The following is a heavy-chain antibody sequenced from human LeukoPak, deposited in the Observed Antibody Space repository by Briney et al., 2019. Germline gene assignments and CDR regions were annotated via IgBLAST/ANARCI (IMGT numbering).Heavy chain of an antibody. CDR3: ARSRSPYTTGWYGNWFDP. CDR1: GFTFSNYA. V-gene: IGHV3-30*04. D-gene: IGHD6-19*01. CDR2: ISYDGGNK. Sequence: GGSLRLSCAASGFTFSNYAIHWVRQAPGKGLEWVAFISYDGGNKYYADSVKGRFTISRDNSKNTLYLQMNSLRPDDTAVYYCARSRSPYTTGWYGNWFDPWGQGTLVTVSS. J-gene: IGHJ5*02.